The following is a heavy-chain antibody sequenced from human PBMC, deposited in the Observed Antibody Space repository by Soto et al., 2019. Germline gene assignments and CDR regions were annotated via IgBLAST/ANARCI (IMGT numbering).Heavy chain of an antibody. V-gene: IGHV1-46*03. CDR2: INPSGST. Sequence: QVQLVQSGAEVKKPGASVKVSCKASGYTFSTYYMHWVRQAPGQGLEWMGIINPSGSTSYAQKFQGRVTMTRDTSTCTVYMELSSLRSEDTAVYYCARVYCSGGGCYSIDYWGQGTLVTVSS. J-gene: IGHJ4*02. CDR3: ARVYCSGGGCYSIDY. D-gene: IGHD2-15*01. CDR1: GYTFSTYY.